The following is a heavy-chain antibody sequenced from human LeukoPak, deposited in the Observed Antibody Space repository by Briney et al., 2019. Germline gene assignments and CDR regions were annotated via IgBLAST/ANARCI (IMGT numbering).Heavy chain of an antibody. D-gene: IGHD2-2*01. J-gene: IGHJ4*02. V-gene: IGHV3-30*04. CDR3: ARSGRYQLRGHFDY. CDR1: GFTFSSYA. CDR2: ISYDGSNK. Sequence: GGSRKLSCAASGFTFSSYAMHWVRQAPGKGLEWVAVISYDGSNKYYADSVKGRFTISRDNSKNTLYLQMNSLRAEDTAVYYCARSGRYQLRGHFDYWGQGTLVTVSS.